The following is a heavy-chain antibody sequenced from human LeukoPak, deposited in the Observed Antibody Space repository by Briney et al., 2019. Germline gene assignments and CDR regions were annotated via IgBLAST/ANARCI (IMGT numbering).Heavy chain of an antibody. CDR3: ARTMVRGVIWWFDP. V-gene: IGHV4-4*07. CDR1: GGSISSYY. Sequence: PSETLSLTCTVSGGSISSYYWSWIRQPAGKGLEWIGRIYTSGSTNYNPSLKSRVTMSVDTSKNQFSLKLSSVTAADTAVYYCARTMVRGVIWWFDPWGQGTLVTVSS. CDR2: IYTSGST. D-gene: IGHD3-10*01. J-gene: IGHJ5*02.